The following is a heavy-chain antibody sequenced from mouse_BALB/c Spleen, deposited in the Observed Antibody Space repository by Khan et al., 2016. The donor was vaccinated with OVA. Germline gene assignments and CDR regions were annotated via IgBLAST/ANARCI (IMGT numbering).Heavy chain of an antibody. V-gene: IGHV3-2*02. CDR2: ISYSGRT. CDR1: GYSITSDYA. D-gene: IGHD1-1*01. J-gene: IGHJ2*01. Sequence: EVQLQESGPGLVKPSQSLSLTCTVTGYSITSDYAWNWIRQFPGNKLEWMGYISYSGRTSYNPSLKSRISITRDTSKHLFFLQLNSVTTEDTAKYYLARSVTMTTVVATDFDYWGQGTTLTVSS. CDR3: ARSVTMTTVVATDFDY.